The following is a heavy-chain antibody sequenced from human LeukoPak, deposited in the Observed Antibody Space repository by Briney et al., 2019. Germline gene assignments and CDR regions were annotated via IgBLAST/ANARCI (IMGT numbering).Heavy chain of an antibody. V-gene: IGHV1-24*01. Sequence: ASVKVSCKVSGYTLTELSMHWVRQAPGKGLEWMGGFDPEDGETIYAQKFQGRVTMTEDTSTDTAYMELSSLRSEDTAVYYCARDTLGRAAGPGRPSPKALTTFDYWGQGTLVTVSS. CDR3: ARDTLGRAAGPGRPSPKALTTFDY. CDR2: FDPEDGET. J-gene: IGHJ4*02. D-gene: IGHD6-13*01. CDR1: GYTLTELS.